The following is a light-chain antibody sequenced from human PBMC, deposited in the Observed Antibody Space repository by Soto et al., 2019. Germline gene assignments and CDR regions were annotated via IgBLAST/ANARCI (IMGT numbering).Light chain of an antibody. J-gene: IGLJ2*01. CDR3: LSYVISLSGSRI. Sequence: QSVLTQPPSVSGAPGQRVTISCTGSSSNIGAGYDVHWYQQLPGTAPKLLIYGNNNRPSGVPDRFSGSKSGTSASLAITGLRGEDEAGCYCLSYVISLSGSRIFGGGTKVTVL. CDR1: SSNIGAGYD. CDR2: GNN. V-gene: IGLV1-40*01.